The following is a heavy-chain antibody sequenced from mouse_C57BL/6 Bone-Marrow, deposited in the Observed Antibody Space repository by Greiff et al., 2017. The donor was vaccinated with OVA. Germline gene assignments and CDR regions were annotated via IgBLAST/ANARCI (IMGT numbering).Heavy chain of an antibody. Sequence: VQLQQPGAELVKPGASVKLSCKASGYTFTSYWMHWVKQRPGQGLEWIGMIHPNSGSTNYNEKFKSKATLTVDKSSSTAYMQLSSLTSEDSAVYYCARGPPDYYGSSFPFAYWGQGTLVTVSA. J-gene: IGHJ3*01. CDR1: GYTFTSYW. CDR3: ARGPPDYYGSSFPFAY. CDR2: IHPNSGST. V-gene: IGHV1-64*01. D-gene: IGHD1-1*01.